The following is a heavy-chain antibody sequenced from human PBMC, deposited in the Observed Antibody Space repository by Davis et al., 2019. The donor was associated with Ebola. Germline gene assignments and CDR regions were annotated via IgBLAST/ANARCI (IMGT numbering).Heavy chain of an antibody. CDR1: GGSISSYY. J-gene: IGHJ4*02. CDR2: IYYSGST. V-gene: IGHV4-59*01. D-gene: IGHD3-10*01. Sequence: MPSETLSLTCTVSGGSISSYYWSWIRQPPGKGLEWIGYIYYSGSTNYNPSLKSRVTISVDTSKNQFSLNLRSVTAADTAVYYCARAASFSGRSDYWGQGTRVTVYS. CDR3: ARAASFSGRSDY.